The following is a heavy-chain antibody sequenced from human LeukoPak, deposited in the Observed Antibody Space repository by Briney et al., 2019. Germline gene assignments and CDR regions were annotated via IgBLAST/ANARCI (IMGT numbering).Heavy chain of an antibody. D-gene: IGHD1-1*01. Sequence: PSETLSLTCAVYGGSFSGYYWSWIRRPPGKGLEWIGEINHSGSTNYNPSLKSRVTISVDTSKNQFSLKLSSVTAADTAVYYCARGIGTTGTTWYNWFDPWGQGTLVTVSS. CDR1: GGSFSGYY. CDR3: ARGIGTTGTTWYNWFDP. J-gene: IGHJ5*02. CDR2: INHSGST. V-gene: IGHV4-34*01.